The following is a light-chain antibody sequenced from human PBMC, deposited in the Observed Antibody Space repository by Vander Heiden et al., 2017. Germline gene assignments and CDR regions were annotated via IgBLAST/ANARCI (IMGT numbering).Light chain of an antibody. V-gene: IGKV3-11*01. CDR3: QQCSNWLYT. CDR1: QTVSSN. CDR2: GAS. Sequence: EMVWPQPAATLSLSPGERATHSCRASQTVSSNLAWYQQKPGQAPRLLIYGASNRATGIPARFSGSGSGTEFTLTISSLEPEDFAVYYCQQCSNWLYTFGQGTKLEIK. J-gene: IGKJ2*01.